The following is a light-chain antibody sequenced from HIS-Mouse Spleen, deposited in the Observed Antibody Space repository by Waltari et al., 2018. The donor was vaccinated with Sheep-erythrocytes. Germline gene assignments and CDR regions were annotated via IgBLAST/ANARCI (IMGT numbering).Light chain of an antibody. V-gene: IGLV2-11*01. CDR3: CSYAGSYNHV. CDR2: DVS. J-gene: IGLJ1*01. Sequence: QSALTQPRPVSGSPGQSVTIHCTGTSSDVGGYHSVSCYQQHPGKAPKLMIYDVSKRPSGVPDRFSGSKSGNTASLTISGLQAEDEADYYCCSYAGSYNHVFATGTKVTVL. CDR1: SSDVGGYHS.